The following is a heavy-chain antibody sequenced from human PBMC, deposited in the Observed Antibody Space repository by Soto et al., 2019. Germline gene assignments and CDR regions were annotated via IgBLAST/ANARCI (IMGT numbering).Heavy chain of an antibody. CDR1: GFTFTSSA. Sequence: SVKVSCKASGFTFTSSAMQWVRQARGQRLEWIGWIVVGSGNTNYAQKFQERVTITRDMSTSTAYMELSSLRSEDTAVYYCAASPYGDYVSWIDDWGQGTRVTVSS. CDR3: AASPYGDYVSWIDD. J-gene: IGHJ4*02. CDR2: IVVGSGNT. D-gene: IGHD4-17*01. V-gene: IGHV1-58*02.